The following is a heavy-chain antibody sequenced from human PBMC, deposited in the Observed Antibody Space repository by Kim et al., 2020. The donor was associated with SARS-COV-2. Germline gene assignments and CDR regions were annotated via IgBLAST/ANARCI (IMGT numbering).Heavy chain of an antibody. V-gene: IGHV6-1*01. CDR1: GDSVSSNSAA. CDR2: TYYRSKWYN. Sequence: SQTLSLTCAISGDSVSSNSAAWNWIRQSPSRGLEWLGRTYYRSKWYNDYAVSVKSRITINPDTSKNQFSLQLNSVTPEDTAVYYCARETRSGDYEVGDFDYWGQGTLVTVSS. CDR3: ARETRSGDYEVGDFDY. D-gene: IGHD4-17*01. J-gene: IGHJ4*02.